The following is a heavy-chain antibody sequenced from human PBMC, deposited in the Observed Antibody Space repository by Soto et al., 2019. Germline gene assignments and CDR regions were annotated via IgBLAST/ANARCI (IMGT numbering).Heavy chain of an antibody. CDR1: GLKFSDAW. Sequence: DVQLVESGGGLVKPGDSLRLSCVVSGLKFSDAWMNWVRQAPGKGLEWVGRIKSKGGGETKDYAATVKGRFAISRDDSRDTFYLQINSLKTDDRAVYYCAWDNSGRFRTDHWGQGTLVTVSS. J-gene: IGHJ4*02. CDR2: IKSKGGGETK. V-gene: IGHV3-15*07. CDR3: AWDNSGRFRTDH. D-gene: IGHD1-26*01.